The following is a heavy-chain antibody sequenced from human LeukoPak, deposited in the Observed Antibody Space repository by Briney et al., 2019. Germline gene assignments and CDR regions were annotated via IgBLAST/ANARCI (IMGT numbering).Heavy chain of an antibody. J-gene: IGHJ4*02. CDR2: INPRGGST. Sequence: ASVKVSCKASGYTFTDYYIHWLRQAPGQGLEWMGIINPRGGSTSYAQNFQDRVTMTRDTSTSTVYVEVSSLRSDDTAVYYCAKSRTTSSASVDYWGQGTLVTVSS. CDR1: GYTFTDYY. CDR3: AKSRTTSSASVDY. V-gene: IGHV1-46*01. D-gene: IGHD3-22*01.